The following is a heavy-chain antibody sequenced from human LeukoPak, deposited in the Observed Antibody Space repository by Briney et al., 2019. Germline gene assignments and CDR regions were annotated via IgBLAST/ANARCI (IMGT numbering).Heavy chain of an antibody. V-gene: IGHV3-48*03. J-gene: IGHJ4*02. Sequence: GGSLRLSCEASGFTVSSFEINWVRQAPGKGLEWVSYISSSGSTIYYADSVKGRFTISRDNAKNSLYLQMNSLRAEDTAVYYCARGAVAGPFDYWGQGTLVTVSS. CDR2: ISSSGSTI. D-gene: IGHD6-19*01. CDR3: ARGAVAGPFDY. CDR1: GFTVSSFE.